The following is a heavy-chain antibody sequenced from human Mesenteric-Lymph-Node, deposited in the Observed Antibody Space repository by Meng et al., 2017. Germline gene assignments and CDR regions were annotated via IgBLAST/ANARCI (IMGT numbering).Heavy chain of an antibody. CDR1: GGSISSGGYY. V-gene: IGHV4-31*03. J-gene: IGHJ4*02. CDR2: IYYSGST. Sequence: LRLTCTVSGGSISSGGYYWSWIRQHPGKGLEWIGYIYYSGSTYYNPSLKSRVTISVDTSKNQFSLKLSSVTAADTAVYYCARGLVVPAAMPDYWGQGTLVTVSS. CDR3: ARGLVVPAAMPDY. D-gene: IGHD2-2*01.